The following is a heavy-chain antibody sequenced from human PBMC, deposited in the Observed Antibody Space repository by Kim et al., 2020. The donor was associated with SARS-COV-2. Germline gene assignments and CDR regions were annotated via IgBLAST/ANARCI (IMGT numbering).Heavy chain of an antibody. CDR2: ISYDGSDM. D-gene: IGHD4-4*01. V-gene: IGHV3-30-3*01. CDR1: GFSFNNYA. Sequence: GGSLRLSCAASGFSFNNYAMHWVRQAPGKGLEWVAFISYDGSDMHYADSVKGRFTISRDNSKNTLYLQMNNLRAEDTAVHYCAAEGAATRHGDGMDVWGQGTTVTVSS. J-gene: IGHJ6*02. CDR3: AAEGAATRHGDGMDV.